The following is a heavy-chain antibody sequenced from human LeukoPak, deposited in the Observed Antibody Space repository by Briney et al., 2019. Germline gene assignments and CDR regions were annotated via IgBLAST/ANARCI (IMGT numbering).Heavy chain of an antibody. CDR3: AKDQGIAVAGTDDAFDI. CDR2: IAYDGSNE. CDR1: GFTFSSYA. Sequence: PGRSLRLSCAASGFTFSSYAMHWVRQAPGKGLGWVAVIAYDGSNEYYAEFVKGRFTISRDNSKNTLYLQMYSLRAEDTAVYFCAKDQGIAVAGTDDAFDIWGQGTRVTVSS. J-gene: IGHJ3*02. D-gene: IGHD6-19*01. V-gene: IGHV3-30*04.